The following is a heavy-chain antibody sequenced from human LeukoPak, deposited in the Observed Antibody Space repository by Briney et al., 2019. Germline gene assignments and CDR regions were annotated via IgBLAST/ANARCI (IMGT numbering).Heavy chain of an antibody. V-gene: IGHV4-34*01. CDR3: ARGGMVQWLKY. Sequence: SETLSLTCTVSGGSISSYYWSWIRQPPGKGLEWIGEINHSGSTNYNPSLKSRVTISVDTSKNQFSLKLSSVTAADTAVYYCARGGMVQWLKYWGQGTLVTVSS. CDR1: GGSISSYY. CDR2: INHSGST. D-gene: IGHD6-19*01. J-gene: IGHJ4*02.